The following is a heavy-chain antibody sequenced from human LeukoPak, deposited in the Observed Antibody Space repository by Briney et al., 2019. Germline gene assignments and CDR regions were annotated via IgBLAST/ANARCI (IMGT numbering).Heavy chain of an antibody. CDR2: IYYNGGT. CDR3: AREEASAADY. J-gene: IGHJ4*02. Sequence: SEALSLTCTVSGGSIISSSHYWAWIRQPPGRGLEWIGSIYYNGGTFYSPSLKSRASISVDTSKNQFSLKLSSVTAADTSVYFCAREEASAADYWGQGTLVTVSS. CDR1: GGSIISSSHY. D-gene: IGHD6-13*01. V-gene: IGHV4-39*01.